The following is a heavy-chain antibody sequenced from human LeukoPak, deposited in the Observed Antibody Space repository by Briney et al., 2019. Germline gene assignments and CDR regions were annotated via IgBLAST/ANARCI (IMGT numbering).Heavy chain of an antibody. CDR1: GFAVSDHY. J-gene: IGHJ4*02. Sequence: GGSLGLSCAASGFAVSDHYMNWVRQAPGRGLEWVAVMYSGGRIYYGDSVKGRFTISRDNSKNSLFLQMDSLRADDTALYYCASSLLATTGPLFYWGLGTLVTVSS. D-gene: IGHD5-24*01. CDR2: MYSGGRI. V-gene: IGHV3-53*01. CDR3: ASSLLATTGPLFY.